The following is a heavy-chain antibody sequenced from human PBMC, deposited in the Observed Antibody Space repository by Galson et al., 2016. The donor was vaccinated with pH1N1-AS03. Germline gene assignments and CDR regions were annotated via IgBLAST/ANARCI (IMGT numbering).Heavy chain of an antibody. D-gene: IGHD1-26*01. CDR2: INPSSGGT. Sequence: SVKVSCKASGYTFSDYYMHWVRQAPGQELEWMGWINPSSGGTKYTQKFQGTVSMTTDTSTRTAYMELSRLRSDDTAVYYCARGGGSALDSWGQGTLVTVSS. CDR3: ARGGGSALDS. J-gene: IGHJ4*02. CDR1: GYTFSDYY. V-gene: IGHV1-2*02.